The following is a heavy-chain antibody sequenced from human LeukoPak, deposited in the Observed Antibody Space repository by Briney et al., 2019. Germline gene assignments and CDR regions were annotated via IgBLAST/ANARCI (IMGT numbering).Heavy chain of an antibody. J-gene: IGHJ6*03. V-gene: IGHV3-7*01. CDR1: GLTFSSYW. CDR3: ASMSGYYFYMDV. Sequence: PGGSLRLSCAASGLTFSSYWMSWVRQAPGKGLEWVANIKQDGSEKYYVDSVKGRFTISRDNAKNSLYLQMNSLRAEDTAVYYCASMSGYYFYMDVWGKGTTVTVSS. D-gene: IGHD1-26*01. CDR2: IKQDGSEK.